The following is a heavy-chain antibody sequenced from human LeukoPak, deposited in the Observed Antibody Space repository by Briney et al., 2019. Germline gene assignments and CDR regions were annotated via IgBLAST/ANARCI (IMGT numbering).Heavy chain of an antibody. CDR1: GFTFSNYA. CDR3: ARDFSRGYSYGYAGVDY. CDR2: ISYDGSNK. V-gene: IGHV3-30*04. J-gene: IGHJ4*02. Sequence: GSLRLSCVASGFTFSNYAIHWVRQAPGKGLEWVAVISYDGSNKYYADSVKGRFTISRDNSKNTLYLQMNSLRAEDTAVYYCARDFSRGYSYGYAGVDYWGQGTLVTVSS. D-gene: IGHD5-18*01.